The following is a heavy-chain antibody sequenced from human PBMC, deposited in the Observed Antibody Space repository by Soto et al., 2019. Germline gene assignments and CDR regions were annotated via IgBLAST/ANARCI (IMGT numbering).Heavy chain of an antibody. Sequence: GGSLRLSCAASGFTVSSNYMSWVRQGPEKGLEWVSIIYGDGSTYYADSVKGRFTISRHNSNNTLYLQMNSLRAKDTAVYFCVRVRSFEWPNRDFDTWGQGSLVTVSS. V-gene: IGHV3-53*04. D-gene: IGHD3-3*01. CDR2: IYGDGST. CDR3: VRVRSFEWPNRDFDT. J-gene: IGHJ4*02. CDR1: GFTVSSNY.